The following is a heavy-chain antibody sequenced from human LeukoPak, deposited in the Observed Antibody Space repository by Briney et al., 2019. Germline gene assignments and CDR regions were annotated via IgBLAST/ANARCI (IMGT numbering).Heavy chain of an antibody. CDR2: IYYSGST. CDR3: ARVIYYDSSGYFDY. J-gene: IGHJ4*02. CDR1: GGSISSYY. Sequence: SETLSLTCTVSGGSISSYYWSWIRQPPGKGLEWIGYIYYSGSTNYNPSPKSRVTISVDTSKNQFSLKLSSVTAADTAVYYCARVIYYDSSGYFDYWGQGTLVTVSS. V-gene: IGHV4-59*01. D-gene: IGHD3-22*01.